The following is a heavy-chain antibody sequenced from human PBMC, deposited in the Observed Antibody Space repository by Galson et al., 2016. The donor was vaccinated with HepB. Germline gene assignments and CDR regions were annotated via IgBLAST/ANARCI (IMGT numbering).Heavy chain of an antibody. CDR1: GGSISASNYY. D-gene: IGHD3-22*01. CDR2: INYSGNT. CDR3: ASLIITGNGNFFDF. V-gene: IGHV4-39*01. J-gene: IGHJ4*02. Sequence: LSLTCTVSGGSISASNYYWTWVRQPPGEGLEWIGSINYSGNTFYTAPLRFRVTMSVDTSESQFSLHLTSVTAADTAVYYCASLIITGNGNFFDFWGQGALVTVAS.